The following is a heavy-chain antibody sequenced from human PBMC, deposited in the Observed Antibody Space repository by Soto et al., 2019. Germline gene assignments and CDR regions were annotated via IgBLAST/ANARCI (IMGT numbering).Heavy chain of an antibody. D-gene: IGHD2-8*02. CDR2: IHYSGTT. CDR1: GGSLSSYN. J-gene: IGHJ3*01. Sequence: SETLSLTCTVSGGSLSSYNWNWIRQPPGKGLEWIGYIHYSGTTGYNDPLKSRVTISADTSKNQFSLRLSSVTAADTAIYYCASERFQARGVFDVWGRGTMVTVSS. CDR3: ASERFQARGVFDV. V-gene: IGHV4-59*01.